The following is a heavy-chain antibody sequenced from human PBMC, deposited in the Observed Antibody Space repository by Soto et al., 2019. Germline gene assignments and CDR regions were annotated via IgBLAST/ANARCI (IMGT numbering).Heavy chain of an antibody. D-gene: IGHD3-22*01. CDR2: IYSGGST. J-gene: IGHJ3*02. Sequence: EVQLVETGGGLIQPGGSLRLSCAASGFTVSSIYMSWVRHAPGTALEWVSVIYSGGSTYYADSVKGRFTISRDNSKNTLYRHMNSLIAEATAVYYCAIVQLVVVIEAFDIWGQGTMVTFSA. CDR3: AIVQLVVVIEAFDI. V-gene: IGHV3-53*02. CDR1: GFTVSSIY.